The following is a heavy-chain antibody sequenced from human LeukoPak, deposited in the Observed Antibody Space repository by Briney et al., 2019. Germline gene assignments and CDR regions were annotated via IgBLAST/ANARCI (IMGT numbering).Heavy chain of an antibody. V-gene: IGHV4-34*01. Sequence: PSETLSLTCAVYGGSFSGYYWSWIRQPPGKGLEWIGEINHSGSTNYNPSLKSRVTISVDTSKNQFSLKLTSVTAADTAVYYCARGRADLDVWGKGTTVTVSS. CDR3: ARGRADLDV. J-gene: IGHJ6*04. CDR2: INHSGST. D-gene: IGHD2-21*02. CDR1: GGSFSGYY.